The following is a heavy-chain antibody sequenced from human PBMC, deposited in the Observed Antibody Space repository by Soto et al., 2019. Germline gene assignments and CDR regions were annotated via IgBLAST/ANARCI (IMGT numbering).Heavy chain of an antibody. CDR2: ISGSGGST. Sequence: GGSLRLSCAASGFTFSSYAMSWVRQAPGKGLEWVSAISGSGGSTYYAESVKGRFTISRDNSKNTLYLQMNSLRAEDTAVYYCAKAMTSGSYSFNYYYYGMDVWGQGTTVTVSS. V-gene: IGHV3-23*01. D-gene: IGHD1-26*01. CDR3: AKAMTSGSYSFNYYYYGMDV. J-gene: IGHJ6*02. CDR1: GFTFSSYA.